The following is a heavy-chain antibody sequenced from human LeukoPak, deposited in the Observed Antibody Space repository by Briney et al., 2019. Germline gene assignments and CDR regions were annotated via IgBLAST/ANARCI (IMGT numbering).Heavy chain of an antibody. Sequence: ASVKVSCTASGYTFTNYGINWVRQAPGQGLEWMGWISAYNGNTIYAQKLQGRVTMTTDTSTSTAYMELRSLRSDDTAVYYCARDRPSYGDYDYWGQGTLVTVSS. CDR1: GYTFTNYG. J-gene: IGHJ4*02. D-gene: IGHD4-17*01. CDR2: ISAYNGNT. CDR3: ARDRPSYGDYDY. V-gene: IGHV1-18*01.